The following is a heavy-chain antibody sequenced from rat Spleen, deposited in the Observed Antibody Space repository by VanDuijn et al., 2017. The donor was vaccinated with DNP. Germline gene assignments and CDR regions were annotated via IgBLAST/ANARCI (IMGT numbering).Heavy chain of an antibody. Sequence: EVKLVESGGGLVQPGRSLKLSCEVSRFTISDYGMAWVRQAPTKGLEWVASISAGGGNSNYRDSVKGRFTISRDNARNTLYLQMDSLRSEDTATYYCTKDRDGGFAMDAWGQGTSVTVSS. D-gene: IGHD1-11*01. J-gene: IGHJ4*01. CDR1: RFTISDYG. CDR3: TKDRDGGFAMDA. CDR2: ISAGGGNS. V-gene: IGHV5S13*01.